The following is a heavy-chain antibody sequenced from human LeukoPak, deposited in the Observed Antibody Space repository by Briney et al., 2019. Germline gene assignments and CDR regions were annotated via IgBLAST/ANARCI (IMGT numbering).Heavy chain of an antibody. CDR2: IRGSGGST. Sequence: GGSLRLSCAASGFTFSSYAMSWVRQAPGKGLEWVSAIRGSGGSTYYADSVKGRFTISRDNSKNTLYLQMNSMRAEDTAVYYCAKGIVLMVYAIPYYYYYMDVWGKGTTVTVSS. CDR3: AKGIVLMVYAIPYYYYYMDV. V-gene: IGHV3-23*01. D-gene: IGHD2-8*01. CDR1: GFTFSSYA. J-gene: IGHJ6*03.